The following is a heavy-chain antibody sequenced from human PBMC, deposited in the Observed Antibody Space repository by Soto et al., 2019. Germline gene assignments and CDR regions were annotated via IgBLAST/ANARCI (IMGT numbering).Heavy chain of an antibody. J-gene: IGHJ4*02. CDR2: INAGNGNT. V-gene: IGHV1-3*01. CDR3: ASCPQNCITSSPCCLFSDY. CDR1: GYTFSNYG. Sequence: GASVKVSCKASGYTFSNYGIHWVRQAPGQRLDWMGLINAGNGNTKYSQKFQGRVTLTRDTSASTAYMELSSLRSEDTAVYYCASCPQNCITSSPCCLFSDYWGQGTLVTVSS. D-gene: IGHD3-10*01.